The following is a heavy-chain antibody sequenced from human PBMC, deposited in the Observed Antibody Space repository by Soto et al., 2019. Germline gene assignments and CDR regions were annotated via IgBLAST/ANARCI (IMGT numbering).Heavy chain of an antibody. CDR2: IYYSGST. D-gene: IGHD4-17*01. CDR3: ARHGDYDHVVY. CDR1: GGSISSYY. Sequence: SETLSLTCTVSGGSISSYYWSWIRQPPGKGLEWIGYIYYSGSTDYNPSLKSRVTISVDTSKNQFSLKLSSVTAADTAVYYCARHGDYDHVVYWGQGTLVTVSS. V-gene: IGHV4-59*08. J-gene: IGHJ4*02.